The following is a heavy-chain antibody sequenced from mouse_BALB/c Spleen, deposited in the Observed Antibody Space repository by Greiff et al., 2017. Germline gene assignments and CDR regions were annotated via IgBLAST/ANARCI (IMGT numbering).Heavy chain of an antibody. J-gene: IGHJ1*01. CDR2: INPYNGAT. CDR3: AREFTMITTYWYFDV. V-gene: IGHV1-31*01. D-gene: IGHD2-4*01. CDR1: GYSFTGYY. Sequence: EVQVVESGPELVKPGASVKISCKASGYSFTGYYMHWVKQSHVKSLEWIGRINPYNGATSYNQNFKDKASLTVDKSSSTAYMELHSLTSEDSAVYYCAREFTMITTYWYFDVWGAGTTVTVSS.